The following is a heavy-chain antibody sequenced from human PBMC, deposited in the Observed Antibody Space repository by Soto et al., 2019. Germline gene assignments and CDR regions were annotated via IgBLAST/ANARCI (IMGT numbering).Heavy chain of an antibody. CDR3: ARDLKTYDMSPNFDY. V-gene: IGHV4-30-4*01. CDR1: GGSISSGDYY. J-gene: IGHJ4*02. Sequence: SETLSLTCTVSGGSISSGDYYWSWIRQPPGKGLEWIGYIYYSGSTYYNPSLKSRVTISVDTSKNQFSLKLSSVTAADTAVYYCARDLKTYDMSPNFDYWGQGTLVTVSS. D-gene: IGHD3-22*01. CDR2: IYYSGST.